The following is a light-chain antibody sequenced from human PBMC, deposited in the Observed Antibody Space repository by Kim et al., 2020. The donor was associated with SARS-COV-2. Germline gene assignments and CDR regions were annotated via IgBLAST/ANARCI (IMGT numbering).Light chain of an antibody. V-gene: IGLV2-8*01. CDR3: SSYAGRNSIL. Sequence: GQSVTISCTGTRSDIGAYYYVSWYQQHPGKAPKLMISEVNKRPSGVPDRFSGSKSGNTASLTVSGLQPEDEADYYCSSYAGRNSILFGGGTQLTVL. CDR1: RSDIGAYYY. J-gene: IGLJ3*02. CDR2: EVN.